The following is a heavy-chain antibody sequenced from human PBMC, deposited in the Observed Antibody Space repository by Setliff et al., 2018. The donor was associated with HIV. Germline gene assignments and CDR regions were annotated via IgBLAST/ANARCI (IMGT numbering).Heavy chain of an antibody. CDR2: ISARSDYT. V-gene: IGHV3-11*03. Sequence: GGSLRLSCAASGFIFSDYFMSWIRQAPGKGPEWVSAISARSDYTYAADSMKGRFTISRDNSKNTLYLQMNSLRAEDTAIYYCAPIRDGYNYFFDQWGQGTLVTVSS. D-gene: IGHD5-12*01. J-gene: IGHJ4*02. CDR1: GFIFSDYF. CDR3: APIRDGYNYFFDQ.